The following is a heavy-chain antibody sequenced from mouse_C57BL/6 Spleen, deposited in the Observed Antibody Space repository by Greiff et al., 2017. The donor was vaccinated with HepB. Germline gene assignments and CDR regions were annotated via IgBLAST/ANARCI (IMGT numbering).Heavy chain of an antibody. J-gene: IGHJ2*01. Sequence: QVQLKQSGTELVKPGASVKLSCKPSGYTFSTYWMHWVKQRPGQGLEWIGNIDPSNGGTNYNEKFKRKATLTVDESSSTAYMQLSSLTSEDSAVYYCARDYYYFDYWGQGTTLTVSS. D-gene: IGHD1-1*02. CDR2: IDPSNGGT. CDR3: ARDYYYFDY. V-gene: IGHV1-53*01. CDR1: GYTFSTYW.